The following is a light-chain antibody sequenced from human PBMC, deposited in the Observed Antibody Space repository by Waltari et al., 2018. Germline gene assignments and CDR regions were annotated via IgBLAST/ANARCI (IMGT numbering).Light chain of an antibody. CDR3: QQYYSLPLT. Sequence: DIVMTQSPDSLVVSLGDRATINCKSSQSVLYSSSNKNFLAWYQQKSGQPPKLLINWASTRESGVPDRFSGSESGTDFTLTISGLQAEDVAVYYCQQYYSLPLTFGGGTKVEI. J-gene: IGKJ4*01. CDR2: WAS. CDR1: QSVLYSSSNKNF. V-gene: IGKV4-1*01.